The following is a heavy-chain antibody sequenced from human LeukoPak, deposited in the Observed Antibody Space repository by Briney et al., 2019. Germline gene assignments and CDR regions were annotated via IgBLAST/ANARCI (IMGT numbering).Heavy chain of an antibody. D-gene: IGHD3-10*01. Sequence: KPAGSLRLSCAASGFTFRNAWMSWVRQAPGKGLEWIGYIYYSGNSNYNPSLKSRVTMSVDTSKTQFSLKLSSVTAADTAVYYCARGSGHLPDWGQGTLVTVSS. CDR2: IYYSGNS. V-gene: IGHV4-59*01. J-gene: IGHJ1*01. CDR1: GFTFRNAW. CDR3: ARGSGHLPD.